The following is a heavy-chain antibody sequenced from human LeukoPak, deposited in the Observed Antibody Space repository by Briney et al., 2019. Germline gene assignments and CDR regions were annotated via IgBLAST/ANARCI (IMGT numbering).Heavy chain of an antibody. Sequence: SETLALTCTVSGGSISSYYWSWIRQPPGKGLEWIGYIYYSGSTNYNPSLKSRVTISVDTSKNQFSLKLSSVTAADTAVYYCARVDPDSSSTLEVFDYWGQGTLVTVSS. V-gene: IGHV4-59*01. CDR1: GGSISSYY. D-gene: IGHD6-6*01. J-gene: IGHJ4*02. CDR3: ARVDPDSSSTLEVFDY. CDR2: IYYSGST.